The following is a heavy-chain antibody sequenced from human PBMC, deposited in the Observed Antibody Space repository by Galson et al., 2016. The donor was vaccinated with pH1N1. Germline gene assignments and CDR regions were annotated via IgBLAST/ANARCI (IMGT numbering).Heavy chain of an antibody. CDR1: AFSFTNYG. CDR2: IGRRGDTI. V-gene: IGHV3-48*01. CDR3: ARESDGYNSYFIYYGIDV. Sequence: SLRLSCAASAFSFTNYGMNWVRQAPGKGLEWVAFIGRRGDTIYYADSVRGRFTISRDNAGNSLFLQMNSLRVEDTAVYYCARESDGYNSYFIYYGIDVWGQGTTVTVSS. D-gene: IGHD5-24*01. J-gene: IGHJ6*02.